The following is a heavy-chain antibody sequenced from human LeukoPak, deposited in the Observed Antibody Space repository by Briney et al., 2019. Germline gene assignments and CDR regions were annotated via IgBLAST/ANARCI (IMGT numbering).Heavy chain of an antibody. CDR2: ISSSSGDI. J-gene: IGHJ3*01. CDR1: GFIFSSYA. Sequence: GESVSLSCRASGFIFSSYALNWVRRAPGQGLEWVSSISSSSGDIYYTDSVKGRFTISRDNARKSLYLQMNSLRVEDTAVYYCVRDYGGRSGAFGLWGQRPMVTVSS. CDR3: VRDYGGRSGAFGL. V-gene: IGHV3-21*01. D-gene: IGHD4-23*01.